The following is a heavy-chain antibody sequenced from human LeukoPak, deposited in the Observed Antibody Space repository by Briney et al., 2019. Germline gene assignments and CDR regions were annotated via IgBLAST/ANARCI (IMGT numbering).Heavy chain of an antibody. V-gene: IGHV4-31*03. CDR1: GGSISSGGYY. J-gene: IGHJ4*02. Sequence: SETLSLTCTVSGGSISSGGYYWSWIRQHPGQGLEWIGYIYYSGSTYYNPSLKSRVTISVDTSKNQFSLKLSSVTAADTAVYYCARTDCSSTSCPYYFDYWGQGTLVTASS. D-gene: IGHD2-2*01. CDR2: IYYSGST. CDR3: ARTDCSSTSCPYYFDY.